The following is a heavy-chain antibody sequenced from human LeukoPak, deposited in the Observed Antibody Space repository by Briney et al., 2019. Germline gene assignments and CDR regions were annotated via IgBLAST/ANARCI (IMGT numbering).Heavy chain of an antibody. Sequence: SETLSLTCTVSGYSISTGYYWDWIRQPPGKGLEWIGTFYHSGSTYYNPSLKSRVTISVDTSKNQFSLKLSSVTAADTAVYYCARVHDYGETQFDPWGQGTLVTVSS. V-gene: IGHV4-38-2*02. CDR2: FYHSGST. CDR1: GYSISTGYY. J-gene: IGHJ5*02. D-gene: IGHD4-17*01. CDR3: ARVHDYGETQFDP.